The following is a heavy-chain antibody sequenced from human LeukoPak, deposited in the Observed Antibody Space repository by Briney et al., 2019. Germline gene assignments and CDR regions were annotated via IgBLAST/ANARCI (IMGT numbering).Heavy chain of an antibody. CDR1: EFTFSSHA. V-gene: IGHV3-23*01. D-gene: IGHD6-19*01. J-gene: IGHJ4*02. CDR2: ISGGGEST. Sequence: GGSLRLSCVASEFTFSSHAMNWVRQAPGKGLEWVSSISGGGESTYYADSVKGRFTISRDNSKNTLYLQINSLRGEDTAVYYCAKGKYSSGGVPDYWGQGTLVTVSS. CDR3: AKGKYSSGGVPDY.